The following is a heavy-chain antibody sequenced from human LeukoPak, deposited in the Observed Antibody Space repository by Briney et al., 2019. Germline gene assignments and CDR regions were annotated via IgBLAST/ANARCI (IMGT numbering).Heavy chain of an antibody. CDR1: GYTFTSYS. J-gene: IGHJ3*02. Sequence: GASVKVSCKASGYTFTSYSMHWVRQAPGQGLEWMGIINPSGGSTSYAQKFQGRVTMTRDMSTSTVYKELSSLRSEDTAVYFCARSGPFYYGGAFDIWGQGTLVTVSS. CDR3: ARSGPFYYGGAFDI. CDR2: INPSGGST. V-gene: IGHV1-46*01. D-gene: IGHD3-10*01.